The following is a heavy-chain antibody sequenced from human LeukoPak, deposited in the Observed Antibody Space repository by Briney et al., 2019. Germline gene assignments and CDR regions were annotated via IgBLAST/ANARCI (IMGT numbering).Heavy chain of an antibody. D-gene: IGHD4-17*01. Sequence: PSETLSLTCAVYGGSFSGYYWSWIRQPPGKGLEWIGEINHSGSTNYNPSLKSRVTISVDTSKNQFSLKLSPVTAADTAVYYCARAVNYGDYDYWGQGTLVTVSS. CDR3: ARAVNYGDYDY. V-gene: IGHV4-34*01. CDR1: GGSFSGYY. CDR2: INHSGST. J-gene: IGHJ4*02.